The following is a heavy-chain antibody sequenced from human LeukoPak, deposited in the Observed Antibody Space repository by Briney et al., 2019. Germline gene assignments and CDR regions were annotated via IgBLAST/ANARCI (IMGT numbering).Heavy chain of an antibody. V-gene: IGHV1-18*01. CDR1: GYTFTSYG. J-gene: IGHJ5*02. D-gene: IGHD2-15*01. CDR2: VSAYNGNT. CDR3: ARAAGYCSGGSCSDSDP. Sequence: ASVKASCKASGYTFTSYGISWVRQAPGQGLEWMGWVSAYNGNTNYAQKLQGRVTMTTDTSTSTAYMELRSLRSDDTAVYYCARAAGYCSGGSCSDSDPWGQGTLVTVSS.